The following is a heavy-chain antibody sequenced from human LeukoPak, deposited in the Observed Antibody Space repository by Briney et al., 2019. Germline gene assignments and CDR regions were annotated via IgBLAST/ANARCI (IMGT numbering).Heavy chain of an antibody. CDR2: IWYDGSNK. Sequence: PGRSLRLSCAASGFTFSNYGMHWVRQAPGKGLEWVAVIWYDGSNKYYADSVKGRFTISRDNSKNTLHLQMTTLRAEDTAVYYCAKESVPGPVWGQGTTVTVSS. CDR1: GFTFSNYG. J-gene: IGHJ6*02. CDR3: AKESVPGPV. V-gene: IGHV3-33*06.